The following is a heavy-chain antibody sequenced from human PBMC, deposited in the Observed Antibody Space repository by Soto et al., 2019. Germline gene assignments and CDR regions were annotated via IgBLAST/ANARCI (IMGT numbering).Heavy chain of an antibody. CDR1: GGSISSYY. CDR3: ARQDCSGGSCSPALWY. Sequence: SETLSLTCTVSGGSISSYYWSWIRQPPGKGLEWIGYIYYSGSTNYNPSLKSRVTISVDTSKNQFSLKLSSVTAADTAVYYCARQDCSGGSCSPALWYWGQGTLVTVSS. CDR2: IYYSGST. J-gene: IGHJ4*02. V-gene: IGHV4-59*08. D-gene: IGHD2-15*01.